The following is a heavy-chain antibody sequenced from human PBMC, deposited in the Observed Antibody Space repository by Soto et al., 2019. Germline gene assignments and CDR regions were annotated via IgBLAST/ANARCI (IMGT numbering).Heavy chain of an antibody. CDR3: ARGRFGDGSGSYNWFDP. Sequence: QVQLQQWGAGPLRPSETLSLTSAFYGGLFNGYYWTWIRQTPGEGLEWIGEINHSGRTNYNPSLASRVTISVDTSTNQFSLQLFSVTAADTAIYYCARGRFGDGSGSYNWFDPWGQGTLVTVSS. V-gene: IGHV4-34*02. J-gene: IGHJ5*02. D-gene: IGHD3-10*01. CDR1: GGLFNGYY. CDR2: INHSGRT.